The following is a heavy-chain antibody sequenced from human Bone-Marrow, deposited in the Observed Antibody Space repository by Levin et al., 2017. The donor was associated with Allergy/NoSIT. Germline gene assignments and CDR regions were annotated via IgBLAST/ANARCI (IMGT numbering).Heavy chain of an antibody. D-gene: IGHD6-13*01. CDR3: ARLAVPIYGSSAY. CDR2: IYYNGTT. CDR1: GASISSATYY. Sequence: MSSETLSLTCAVSGASISSATYYWGWVRQPPGTGLEWIGNIYYNGTTYYTPSLKSRATISVDTSRNQFSLRLTSVTAADTAIYYCARLAVPIYGSSAYWGQGVLVTVSS. J-gene: IGHJ1*01. V-gene: IGHV4-39*01.